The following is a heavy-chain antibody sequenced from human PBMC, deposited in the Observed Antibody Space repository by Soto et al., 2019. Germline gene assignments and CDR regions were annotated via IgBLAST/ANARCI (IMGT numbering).Heavy chain of an antibody. Sequence: SVKVSCKASGGTFISYAISWVRQAPGQGLEWMGGIIPIFGTANYAQKFQGRVTITADESTSTAYMELSSLRSEDTAVYYCARVLGAPLWFGELLTGYFDYWGQGTLVTVSS. CDR1: GGTFISYA. D-gene: IGHD3-10*01. CDR2: IIPIFGTA. CDR3: ARVLGAPLWFGELLTGYFDY. J-gene: IGHJ4*02. V-gene: IGHV1-69*13.